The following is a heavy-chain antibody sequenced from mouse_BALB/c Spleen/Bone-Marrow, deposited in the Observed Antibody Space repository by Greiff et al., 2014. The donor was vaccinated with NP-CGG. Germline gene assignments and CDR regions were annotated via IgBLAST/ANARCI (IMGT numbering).Heavy chain of an antibody. CDR1: GYTFTNHH. J-gene: IGHJ4*01. Sequence: EVKLVESGAELVRPGASVKISCKAFGYTFTNHHINWVKQRPGQGLDWIGYINPYNDYTSYNQKFKGKATLTVDKSSSTAYMELSSLTSEDSAVYYCVLYTYYAMDYWGQGTSATVSS. D-gene: IGHD1-3*01. CDR2: INPYNDYT. V-gene: IGHV1S45*01. CDR3: VLYTYYAMDY.